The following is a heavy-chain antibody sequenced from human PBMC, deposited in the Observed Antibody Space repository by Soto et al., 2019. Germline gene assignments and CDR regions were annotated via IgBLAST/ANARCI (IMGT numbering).Heavy chain of an antibody. CDR3: ARKGYLGNFVMDV. J-gene: IGHJ6*02. D-gene: IGHD5-12*01. CDR2: ISGHNGKA. Sequence: AAVKVSCKASGYTFKSYDVMWVRKAPGQGLEWMGWISGHNGKADYAENFQGRVIMTTDTSTATASMDLRGLRSDDTAVYYCARKGYLGNFVMDVPGQRTTVTVSS. V-gene: IGHV1-18*04. CDR1: GYTFKSYD.